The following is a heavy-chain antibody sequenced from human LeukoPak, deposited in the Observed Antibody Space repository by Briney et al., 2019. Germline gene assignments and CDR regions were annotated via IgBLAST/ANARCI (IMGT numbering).Heavy chain of an antibody. J-gene: IGHJ4*02. Sequence: GESLKISCKGSGYKFTTHWIGWVRQMPGKGLEWMGIIYPGDSDTRYSPSFQGQVTMSADKSINTAYLQWSSLKASDTAIYYCARRQGCSSTSCPPDYWGQGTLVTVSS. D-gene: IGHD2-2*01. CDR3: ARRQGCSSTSCPPDY. V-gene: IGHV5-51*01. CDR2: IYPGDSDT. CDR1: GYKFTTHW.